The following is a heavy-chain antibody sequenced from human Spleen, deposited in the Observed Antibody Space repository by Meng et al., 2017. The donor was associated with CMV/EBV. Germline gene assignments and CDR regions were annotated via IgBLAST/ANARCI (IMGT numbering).Heavy chain of an antibody. CDR1: GGSISSSSYY. Sequence: SETLSLTCSVSGGSISSSSYYWGWIRQPPGKGLEWIGSIYYSGSTYYSPSLKTRVTISVDTSKNQFSLKLSSVTAADTAVYYCARARSTQGVFGWGQGTLVTVSS. V-gene: IGHV4-39*07. CDR2: IYYSGST. CDR3: ARARSTQGVFG. J-gene: IGHJ4*02. D-gene: IGHD2/OR15-2a*01.